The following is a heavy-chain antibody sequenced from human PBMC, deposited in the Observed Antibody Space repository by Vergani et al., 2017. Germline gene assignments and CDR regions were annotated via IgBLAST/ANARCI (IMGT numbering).Heavy chain of an antibody. CDR3: ASQPHRVAARAPYYYMDV. CDR2: INHSGIT. CDR1: GGSFSGYY. J-gene: IGHJ6*03. V-gene: IGHV4-34*01. D-gene: IGHD6-6*01. Sequence: QVHLQQWGAGLLKPSETLSLTCAVYGGSFSGYYWSWIRQPPGKGLEWIGEINHSGITNYNPSLKSRVTISVDTSKNQFSLKLSSVTAADTAVYYCASQPHRVAARAPYYYMDVWGKGTTVTVSS.